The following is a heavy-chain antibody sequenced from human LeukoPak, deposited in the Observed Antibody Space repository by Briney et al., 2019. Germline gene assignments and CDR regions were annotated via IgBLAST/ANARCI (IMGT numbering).Heavy chain of an antibody. CDR2: IYSGGST. V-gene: IGHV3-53*01. J-gene: IGHJ4*02. Sequence: PGGSLRLSCAASGFTVSSNYMSWVRQAPGKGLEWVSVIYSGGSTYYADSVKGRFTISRDNSKNTLYLQMNSLRAEDTAVYYCARSKWLRTIDYCDYWGQGTLVTVSS. D-gene: IGHD5-12*01. CDR3: ARSKWLRTIDYCDY. CDR1: GFTVSSNY.